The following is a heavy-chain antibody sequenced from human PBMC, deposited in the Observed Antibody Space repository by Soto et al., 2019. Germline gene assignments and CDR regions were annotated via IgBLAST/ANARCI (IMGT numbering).Heavy chain of an antibody. CDR3: AKTRGTTVPSGTRTFDY. J-gene: IGHJ4*02. D-gene: IGHD1-1*01. CDR2: VAYNGDP. Sequence: DVQLLESGGGLAQPGGSLRLSCEASGFIFSHYAMTWVRQAPGKGLEWVSTVAYNGDPYSPDSVKGRFTISRDNSRNTVPLQMTSLRAEDTAVYFCAKTRGTTVPSGTRTFDYWGQGTLVTVSS. CDR1: GFIFSHYA. V-gene: IGHV3-23*01.